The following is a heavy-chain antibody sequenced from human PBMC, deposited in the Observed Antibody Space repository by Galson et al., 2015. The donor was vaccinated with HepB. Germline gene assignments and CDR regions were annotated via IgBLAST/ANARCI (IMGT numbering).Heavy chain of an antibody. Sequence: SLRLSCAASGFTFSSYAMHWVRQAPGKGLEWVAVISYDGSNKYYADSVKGRFTISRDNSKNTLYLQMNSLRAEDTAVYYCARDPYSSGWYWAGWYFDLWGRGTLVTVSS. CDR2: ISYDGSNK. CDR1: GFTFSSYA. CDR3: ARDPYSSGWYWAGWYFDL. D-gene: IGHD6-19*01. V-gene: IGHV3-30*04. J-gene: IGHJ2*01.